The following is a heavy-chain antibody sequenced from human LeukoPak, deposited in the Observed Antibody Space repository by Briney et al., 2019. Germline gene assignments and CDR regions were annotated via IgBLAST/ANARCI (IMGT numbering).Heavy chain of an antibody. J-gene: IGHJ6*04. V-gene: IGHV3-21*01. CDR3: ARGLLWFGESTPDYGMDV. Sequence: GGSLRLSCAASGFTFSSYSMNWVRQAPGKGLEWVSSISSSSSYIYYADSVKGRFTISRDNAKNSLYLQMNSLRAEDTVVYYCARGLLWFGESTPDYGMDVWGKGTTVTVSS. CDR1: GFTFSSYS. CDR2: ISSSSSYI. D-gene: IGHD3-10*01.